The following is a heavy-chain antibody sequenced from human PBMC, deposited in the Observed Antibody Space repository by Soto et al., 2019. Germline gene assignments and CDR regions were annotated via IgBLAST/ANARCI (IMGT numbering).Heavy chain of an antibody. J-gene: IGHJ3*02. V-gene: IGHV1-18*01. Sequence: ASVKASCKSSGYIFSEYGINWVRQASGQGLEWMGWISAYNGNTDYAQKFQDRLTLATDTSTSTAYMELRSLRSDDTALYYCARPVTSPDHLXIWGQGTMVXGSS. CDR2: ISAYNGNT. D-gene: IGHD4-4*01. CDR3: ARPVTSPDHLXI. CDR1: GYIFSEYG.